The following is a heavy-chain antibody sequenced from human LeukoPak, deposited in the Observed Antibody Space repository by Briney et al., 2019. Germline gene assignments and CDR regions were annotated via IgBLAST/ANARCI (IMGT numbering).Heavy chain of an antibody. CDR2: ISSSGSTI. V-gene: IGHV3-48*03. J-gene: IGHJ4*02. CDR3: ARVRVTVTTLDY. CDR1: GSTFSSYE. Sequence: PGGSLRLSCAASGSTFSSYEMNWVRQAPGKGLEWISYISSSGSTIYYADSVKGRFTISRDNAKNSLYLQMNSLRAEDTAVYYCARVRVTVTTLDYWGQGTLVTVSS. D-gene: IGHD4-17*01.